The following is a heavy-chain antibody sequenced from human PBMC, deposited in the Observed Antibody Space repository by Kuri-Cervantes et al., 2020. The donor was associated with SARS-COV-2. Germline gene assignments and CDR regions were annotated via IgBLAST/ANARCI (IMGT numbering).Heavy chain of an antibody. CDR3: AKDTLLWTPRGHNWFDP. V-gene: IGHV1-46*01. Sequence: ASVKVSCKASGYIFTSHNMHWVRQAPGQGLEWMGMLNPSGGSRINTQKFQGRLTMTRDTPTSTVYMELSSLRSDDTAVYYCAKDTLLWTPRGHNWFDPWGQGTLVTVSS. CDR2: LNPSGGSR. CDR1: GYIFTSHN. J-gene: IGHJ5*02. D-gene: IGHD3/OR15-3a*01.